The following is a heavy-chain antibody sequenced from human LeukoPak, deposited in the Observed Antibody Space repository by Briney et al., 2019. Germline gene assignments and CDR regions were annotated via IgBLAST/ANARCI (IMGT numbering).Heavy chain of an antibody. D-gene: IGHD5-12*01. CDR2: IYYSGST. CDR1: GGPISSGGYY. CDR3: ARATRATPWDYYYYMDV. J-gene: IGHJ6*03. Sequence: SETLSLTCTVSGGPISSGGYYWSWIRQHPGKGLEWIGYIYYSGSTYYNPSLKSRVTISVDTSKNQFSLKLSSVTAADTAVYYCARATRATPWDYYYYMDVWGKGTTVTVSS. V-gene: IGHV4-31*03.